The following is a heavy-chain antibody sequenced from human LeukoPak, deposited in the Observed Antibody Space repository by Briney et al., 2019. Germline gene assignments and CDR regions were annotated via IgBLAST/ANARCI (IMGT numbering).Heavy chain of an antibody. CDR2: INPNSGGT. CDR3: ARGSYDSSDFEYFHH. Sequence: GASVKVSCKASGYTFTGNYMHWVRQAPRQGLEWMGWINPNSGGTNYAQKFQGRVTMTRDTSIGTAYMELNRLRSDDTAVYYCARGSYDSSDFEYFHHWGQGTLVTVSS. J-gene: IGHJ1*01. V-gene: IGHV1-2*02. CDR1: GYTFTGNY. D-gene: IGHD3-22*01.